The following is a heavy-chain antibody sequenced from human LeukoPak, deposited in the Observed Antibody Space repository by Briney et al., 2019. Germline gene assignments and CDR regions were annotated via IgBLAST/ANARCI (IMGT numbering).Heavy chain of an antibody. CDR1: GGSFSGYY. CDR3: ARGRRLRGFDY. Sequence: SETLSLTCAVYGGSFSGYYWSWIRQPPGKGLEWIGEINHSGSTNYNPSLKSRVTISVDTSRNQFSLKLGSVTAADTAVYYCARGRRLRGFDYWGQGTLVTVSS. CDR2: INHSGST. V-gene: IGHV4-34*01. D-gene: IGHD5-12*01. J-gene: IGHJ4*02.